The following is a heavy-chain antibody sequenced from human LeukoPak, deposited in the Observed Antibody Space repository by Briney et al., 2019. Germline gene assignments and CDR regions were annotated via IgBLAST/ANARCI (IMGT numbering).Heavy chain of an antibody. D-gene: IGHD5-24*01. V-gene: IGHV1-69*13. CDR2: IIPIFGTA. J-gene: IGHJ6*03. CDR3: ARGRRDGYSRDYYYYYMDV. Sequence: SVKVSCKASGGTFSSYAISWVRQAPGQGLEWMGGIIPIFGTANYAQKFQGRVTITADESTSTAYMELSSLRSEDTAVYYCARGRRDGYSRDYYYYYMDVWGKGTTVTVSS. CDR1: GGTFSSYA.